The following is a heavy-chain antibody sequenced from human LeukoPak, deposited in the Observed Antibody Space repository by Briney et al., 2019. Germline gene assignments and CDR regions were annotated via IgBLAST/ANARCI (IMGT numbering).Heavy chain of an antibody. CDR2: INHSGST. CDR1: GGSFSGYY. J-gene: IGHJ6*03. Sequence: SETLSLTCAVYGGSFSGYYWSWIRQPPGKGLEWIGEINHSGSTNYNPSLKSRVTISVDTSKNQFSLKLSSVTAADTAVYYCARGLYARNYYYYMDVWGKGTTVTVSS. V-gene: IGHV4-34*01. D-gene: IGHD2-8*01. CDR3: ARGLYARNYYYYMDV.